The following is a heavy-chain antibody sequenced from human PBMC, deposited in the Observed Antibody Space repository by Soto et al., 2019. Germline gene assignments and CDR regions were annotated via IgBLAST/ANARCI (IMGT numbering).Heavy chain of an antibody. CDR2: VSWNSGNI. Sequence: DVQLVESGGGLVQPGRSLRLSCAASGLRFDVYAMHWVRQVPGKGLEWVPGVSWNSGNIGYADSVEGRFTISRDDAKSSPYMQMNSLTAEDTALYDCAKDIELSGGAGIERFDFDSWGQGTLVTVSS. CDR1: GLRFDVYA. CDR3: AKDIELSGGAGIERFDFDS. V-gene: IGHV3-9*01. J-gene: IGHJ4*02. D-gene: IGHD1-26*01.